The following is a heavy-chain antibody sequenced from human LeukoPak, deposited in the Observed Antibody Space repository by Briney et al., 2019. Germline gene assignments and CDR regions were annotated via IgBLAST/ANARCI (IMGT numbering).Heavy chain of an antibody. D-gene: IGHD1-14*01. Sequence: GGSLRLSCAAYGFTFSSHWMTWVRQDPGKGLEWVANIKQDGSEKYYVDSVKGRFTISRDNAKNSLYLQMNSLRADDTAVYFCARARIDYWGQGTLVTVSS. CDR3: ARARIDY. J-gene: IGHJ4*02. V-gene: IGHV3-7*05. CDR1: GFTFSSHW. CDR2: IKQDGSEK.